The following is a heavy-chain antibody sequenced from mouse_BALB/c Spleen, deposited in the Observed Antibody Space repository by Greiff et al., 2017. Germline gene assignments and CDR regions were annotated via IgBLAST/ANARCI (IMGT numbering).Heavy chain of an antibody. V-gene: IGHV1S135*01. J-gene: IGHJ4*01. D-gene: IGHD2-14*01. CDR2: IDPYNGGT. CDR3: ARSRYADYYAMDY. Sequence: EVQLQQSGPELGKPGASVKISCKASGYSFTGYNMYWVKQSPRKSLEWIGYIDPYNGGTSYNQKSKGKATLTVDKSSSTAYMHLNSLTSEDSAIYYCARSRYADYYAMDYWGQGTSVTVSS. CDR1: GYSFTGYN.